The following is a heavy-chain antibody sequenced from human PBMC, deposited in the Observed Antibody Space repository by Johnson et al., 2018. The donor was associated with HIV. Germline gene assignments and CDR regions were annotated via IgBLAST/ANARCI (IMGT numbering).Heavy chain of an antibody. Sequence: QVQLVESGGDVVRPGRSLRLSCAASGFTFRSYGMNWVRQAPGKGLEWVAVIWYDGSNKYYADSVKGRFTISRDNSKNTLYLQMNSLRAEDTAVYYCAKQQLVPDDAFDIWGQGTMVNVSS. CDR3: AKQQLVPDDAFDI. CDR2: IWYDGSNK. D-gene: IGHD6-6*01. CDR1: GFTFRSYG. V-gene: IGHV3-33*06. J-gene: IGHJ3*02.